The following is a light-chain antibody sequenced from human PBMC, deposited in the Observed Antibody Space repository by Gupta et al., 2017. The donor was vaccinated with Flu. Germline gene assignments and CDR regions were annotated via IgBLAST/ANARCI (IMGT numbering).Light chain of an antibody. CDR1: SSDVGAYEY. Sequence: QSALTQPASVSGSPGQSITISCTGTSSDVGAYEYVSWYQRHPAKAPKLMIYEVSNRPSGVSNRFSGSKSGNTASLTISGLQTEDEADYYCSSYTSSSTDVVFGGGTKLTVL. J-gene: IGLJ2*01. V-gene: IGLV2-14*01. CDR2: EVS. CDR3: SSYTSSSTDVV.